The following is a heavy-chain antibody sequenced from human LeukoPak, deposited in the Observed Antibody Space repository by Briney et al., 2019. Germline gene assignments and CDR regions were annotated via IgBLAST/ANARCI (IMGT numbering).Heavy chain of an antibody. CDR1: GASISSYY. D-gene: IGHD6-19*01. Sequence: PSETLSLTCTVSGASISSYYWTWIRQSPGQGLEWIGCIYHTGATTYNPSLKSRVTMSVDTSKKQFSLKLTSVTAADTAVYFCARYGVSGWVIDNWGQGTLVTVSS. CDR2: IYHTGAT. V-gene: IGHV4-59*08. CDR3: ARYGVSGWVIDN. J-gene: IGHJ4*02.